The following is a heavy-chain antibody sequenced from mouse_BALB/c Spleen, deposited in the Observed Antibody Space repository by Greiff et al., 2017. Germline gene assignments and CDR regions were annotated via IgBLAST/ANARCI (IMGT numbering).Heavy chain of an antibody. D-gene: IGHD2-10*01. Sequence: VKLVESGPGLVAPSQSLSITCTVSGFSLTSYGVHWVRQPPGKGLEWLGVIWAGGSTNYNSALMSRLSISKDNSKSQVFLKMNSLQTDDTAMYYCASYYGNYEFAYWGQGTLVTVSA. J-gene: IGHJ3*01. CDR1: GFSLTSYG. CDR3: ASYYGNYEFAY. V-gene: IGHV2-9*02. CDR2: IWAGGST.